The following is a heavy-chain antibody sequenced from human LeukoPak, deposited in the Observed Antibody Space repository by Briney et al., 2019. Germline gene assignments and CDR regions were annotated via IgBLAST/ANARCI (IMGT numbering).Heavy chain of an antibody. V-gene: IGHV4-59*01. CDR3: ARADEVSDNWFDP. J-gene: IGHJ5*02. CDR2: IYYSGST. Sequence: PSETLSLTCTVSGGSISSYYWSWIRQPPGKGLEWIGYIYYSGSTNYNPSLKSRVTISVDTSKNQFSLKLSSVTAADTAVYYCARADEVSDNWFDPWGQGTLVIVSS. CDR1: GGSISSYY.